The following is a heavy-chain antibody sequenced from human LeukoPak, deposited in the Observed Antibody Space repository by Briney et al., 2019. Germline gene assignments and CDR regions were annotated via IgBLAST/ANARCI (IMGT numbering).Heavy chain of an antibody. CDR3: ARHLTYYYDSSGYYADRRGAFDI. Sequence: PSETLSLTCTVSGGSISSSSYYWGWIRQPPGKGLEWIGSIYYGGSTYYNPSLKSRVTISVDTSKNQFSLKLSSVTAADTAVYYCARHLTYYYDSSGYYADRRGAFDIWGQGTMVTVSS. V-gene: IGHV4-39*01. D-gene: IGHD3-22*01. CDR2: IYYGGST. J-gene: IGHJ3*02. CDR1: GGSISSSSYY.